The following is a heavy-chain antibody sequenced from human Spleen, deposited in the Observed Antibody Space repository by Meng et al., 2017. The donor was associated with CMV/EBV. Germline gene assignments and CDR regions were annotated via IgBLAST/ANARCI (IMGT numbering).Heavy chain of an antibody. CDR3: GRDWSFGGAFDY. CDR2: MYYSGTT. V-gene: IGHV4-39*07. CDR1: GGSVSSSSHY. J-gene: IGHJ4*02. Sequence: GSLRLSCTVSGGSVSSSSHYWGWIRQSPRTGLEWIGSMYYSGTTYYNPSLKSRVTISVDTSKNQFSLKLSSVTAADTAVYYCGRDWSFGGAFDYWGQGNLVTVSS. D-gene: IGHD3-16*01.